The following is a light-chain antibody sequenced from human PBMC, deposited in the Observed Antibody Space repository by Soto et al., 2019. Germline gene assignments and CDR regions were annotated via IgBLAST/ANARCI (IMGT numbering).Light chain of an antibody. V-gene: IGKV1-5*01. CDR2: DAS. CDR1: QSVSGW. CDR3: QQYNTFWT. Sequence: DIQMTLSPSTLSASVGDRVTITCRASQSVSGWLAWYQQKPGKAPKLLIYDASSLESGVPSRVSGSGSGTEFTLTISSLQPDDFATYYCQQYNTFWTFGPGTKVDIK. J-gene: IGKJ1*01.